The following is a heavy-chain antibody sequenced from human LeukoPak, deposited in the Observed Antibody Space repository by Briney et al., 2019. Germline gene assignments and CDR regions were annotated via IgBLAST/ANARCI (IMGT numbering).Heavy chain of an antibody. D-gene: IGHD3-22*01. CDR1: GFTFSSYA. V-gene: IGHV3-64*01. Sequence: GGSLRLSCAASGFTFSSYAMHWVRQAPGKGLEYASAISSNGGSTYYANSVKGRFTISRDNSKYTLYLQMGSLRAEDTAVYYCAKGGYYYDSSGYFPFDYWGQGTLVTVSS. CDR3: AKGGYYYDSSGYFPFDY. CDR2: ISSNGGST. J-gene: IGHJ4*02.